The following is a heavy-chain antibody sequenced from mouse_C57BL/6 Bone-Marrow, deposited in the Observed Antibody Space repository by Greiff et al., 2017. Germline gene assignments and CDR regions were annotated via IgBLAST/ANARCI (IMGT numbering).Heavy chain of an antibody. CDR1: GYTFTSYW. D-gene: IGHD4-1*01. CDR3: ARGAGTSAFAY. J-gene: IGHJ3*01. Sequence: QVHVKQPGAELVKPGASVKMSCKASGYTFTSYWITWVKQRPGQGLEWIGDIYPGSGSTNYNEKFKSKATLTVDTSSSTAYMQLSSLTSEDSAVYYCARGAGTSAFAYWGQGTLVTVSA. CDR2: IYPGSGST. V-gene: IGHV1-55*01.